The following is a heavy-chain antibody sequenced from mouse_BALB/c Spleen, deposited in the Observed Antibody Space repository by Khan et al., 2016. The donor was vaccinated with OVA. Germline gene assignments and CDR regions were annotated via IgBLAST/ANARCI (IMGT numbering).Heavy chain of an antibody. J-gene: IGHJ3*01. CDR3: ARGERGLQTWFAY. D-gene: IGHD3-1*01. V-gene: IGHV1S136*01. CDR2: IIPYNDYT. Sequence: EVQLQESGPELVKPGASVKMFCKASGYTFSSYVMLRVKQKPGQGLVWFGYIIPYNDYTNFNEKFKGKATLTSDKSSSTAYMELSSLTSEDSAVYYCARGERGLQTWFAYWGQGTLVTVSA. CDR1: GYTFSSYV.